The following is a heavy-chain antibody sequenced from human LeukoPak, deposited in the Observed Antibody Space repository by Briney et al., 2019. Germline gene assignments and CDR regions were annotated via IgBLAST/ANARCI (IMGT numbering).Heavy chain of an antibody. J-gene: IGHJ6*02. Sequence: SVKVSRKASGGTFSSYAISWVRQAPGQGLEWMGRIIPIFGIANYAQKFQGRVTITADKSTSTAYMELSSLRSEDTAVYYCARAFVLRYFDWLSYGMDVWGQGTTVTVSS. CDR3: ARAFVLRYFDWLSYGMDV. D-gene: IGHD3-9*01. CDR2: IIPIFGIA. CDR1: GGTFSSYA. V-gene: IGHV1-69*04.